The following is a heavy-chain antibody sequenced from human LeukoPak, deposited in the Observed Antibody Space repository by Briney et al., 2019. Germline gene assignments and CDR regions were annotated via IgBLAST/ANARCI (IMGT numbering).Heavy chain of an antibody. D-gene: IGHD1-1*01. CDR3: ARVRRSEGWFDP. CDR1: GYTFTGYY. J-gene: IGHJ5*02. Sequence: GASVKVSCKASGYTFTGYYMHWVRQAPGQGLEWMGWINPNSGGTNYAQKFQSRATMTRDTSISTAYMELSRLRSDDTAVYYCARVRRSEGWFDPWGQGTLVTVSS. CDR2: INPNSGGT. V-gene: IGHV1-2*02.